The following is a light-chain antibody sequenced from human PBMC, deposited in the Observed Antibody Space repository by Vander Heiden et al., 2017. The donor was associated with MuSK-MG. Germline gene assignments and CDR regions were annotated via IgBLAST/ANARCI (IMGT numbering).Light chain of an antibody. CDR3: QSYDSSLSGL. J-gene: IGLJ2*01. V-gene: IGLV1-40*01. CDR1: SSNIGAGYD. CDR2: GNS. Sequence: QSVLTQPPSVSGAPGQRVTISCTGSSSNIGAGYDVHWYQQLPGTAPKLLIYGNSNRPSGVPDRFSGSKSGTSASLAITGLQAEDEADYYCQSYDSSLSGLFGGGTKLNV.